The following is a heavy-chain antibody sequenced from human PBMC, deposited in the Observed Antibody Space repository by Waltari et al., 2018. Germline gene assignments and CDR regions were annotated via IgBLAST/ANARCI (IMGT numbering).Heavy chain of an antibody. CDR3: ARVYCSSTSCYPGPFDY. D-gene: IGHD2-2*01. J-gene: IGHJ4*02. CDR2: IYYSGST. CDR1: GGSISSYY. V-gene: IGHV4-59*01. Sequence: QVQLQESGPGLVKPSETLSLTCTVSGGSISSYYWSWIRQPPGKGLEWIGYIYYSGSTSSTPSLRSRVTISVDTSKNQFSLKLSSVTAADTAVYYCARVYCSSTSCYPGPFDYWGQGTLVTVSS.